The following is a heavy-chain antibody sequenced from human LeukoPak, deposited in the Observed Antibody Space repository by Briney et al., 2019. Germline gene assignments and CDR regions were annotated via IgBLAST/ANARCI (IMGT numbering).Heavy chain of an antibody. V-gene: IGHV1-18*01. CDR2: SSTYNDNT. CDR1: GYTFTSYA. D-gene: IGHD6-6*01. CDR3: ARGGIAARTGFDY. Sequence: ASVKVSCKASGYTFTSYAISWVRQAPGQGLEWMGWSSTYNDNTNSAQKFQGRVTMTTDTPTSTAYMELRSLRSDDTAVYFCARGGIAARTGFDYWGQGTLVTVSS. J-gene: IGHJ4*02.